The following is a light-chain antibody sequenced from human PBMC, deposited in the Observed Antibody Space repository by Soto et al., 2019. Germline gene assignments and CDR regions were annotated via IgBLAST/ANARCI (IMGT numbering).Light chain of an antibody. J-gene: IGLJ1*01. CDR1: SSNIGSNY. CDR3: AAWDGSLSGNYV. V-gene: IGLV1-47*02. CDR2: SND. Sequence: QSVLTQPPSASGTPGQRITISCSGSSSNIGSNYVYWYQHLPGTAPKLLIYSNDQRPPGVPDRFSGSKSGTSASLAISGLRSEDEADYYYAAWDGSLSGNYVFGTGTKVTVL.